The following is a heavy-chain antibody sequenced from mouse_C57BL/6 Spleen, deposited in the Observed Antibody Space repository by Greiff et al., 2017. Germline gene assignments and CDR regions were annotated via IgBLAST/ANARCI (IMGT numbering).Heavy chain of an antibody. D-gene: IGHD2-3*01. CDR2: INPGNSDT. CDR1: GYTFTSYW. Sequence: VQLQQSGTVLARPGASVKMSCKTSGYTFTSYWMHWVKQRPGQGLEWIGAINPGNSDTSYNQKFKDKAKLTAVTSASTAYMELSSLTNEDSAVYYCTRFLYDYYDYWGQGTTLTVSS. V-gene: IGHV1-5*01. CDR3: TRFLYDYYDY. J-gene: IGHJ2*01.